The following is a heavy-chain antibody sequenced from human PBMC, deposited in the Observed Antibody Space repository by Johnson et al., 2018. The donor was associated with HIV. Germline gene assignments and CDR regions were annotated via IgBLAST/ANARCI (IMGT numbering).Heavy chain of an antibody. CDR1: GFKFSDYH. CDR3: TTDSGGYAFDI. Sequence: VQLVESGGGLVQPGGSLRLSCAASGFKFSDYHMSWIRQAPGKGLEWVSYISSGGRTIYYADSVKGRFTISRDNAKNSLYLQMNSMTTEDTAVYYCTTDSGGYAFDIWGQGTMVTVSS. V-gene: IGHV3-11*01. J-gene: IGHJ3*02. CDR2: ISSGGRTI.